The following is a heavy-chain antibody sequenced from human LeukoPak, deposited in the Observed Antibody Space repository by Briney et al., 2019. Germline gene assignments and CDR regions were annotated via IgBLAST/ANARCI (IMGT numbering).Heavy chain of an antibody. CDR3: ARTLLEDYYDSSGYYPDY. CDR1: GYTFTGYY. J-gene: IGHJ4*02. D-gene: IGHD3-22*01. V-gene: IGHV1-2*02. Sequence: GASVKVSCKASGYTFTGYYMHWVRQAPGQGLEWMGWINPNSGGTNYAQKFQGRVTMTRDTSISTAYMELSRLRSDDTAVYYCARTLLEDYYDSSGYYPDYWGQGTLVTVSS. CDR2: INPNSGGT.